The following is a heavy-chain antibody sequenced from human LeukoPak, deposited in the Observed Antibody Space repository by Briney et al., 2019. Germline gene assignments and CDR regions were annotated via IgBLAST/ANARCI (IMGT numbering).Heavy chain of an antibody. CDR3: ARGNFRRDGYNFDY. CDR1: GFTFHNYA. CDR2: IWYDGSNK. J-gene: IGHJ4*02. D-gene: IGHD5-24*01. V-gene: IGHV3-33*08. Sequence: PGGSLRLSCAASGFTFHNYAIHWVRQAPGKGLEWVAVIWYDGSNKYYADPVKGRFTISRDNSKNTLYLQMNSLRAEDTAVFYCARGNFRRDGYNFDYWGQGTLVTVSS.